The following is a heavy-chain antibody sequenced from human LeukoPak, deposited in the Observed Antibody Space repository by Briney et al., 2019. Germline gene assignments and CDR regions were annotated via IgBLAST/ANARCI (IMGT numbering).Heavy chain of an antibody. D-gene: IGHD6-19*01. Sequence: GGSLRLSCAASGVTFRSYAMGWVRQAPGKGLEWVSAISGSGGSTYYADSVKGRFTISRDNSKNTLYLQMNSLRAEDAAVYYCAKDPEQYWFDPWGQGTLVTVSS. CDR3: AKDPEQYWFDP. CDR1: GVTFRSYA. V-gene: IGHV3-23*01. CDR2: ISGSGGST. J-gene: IGHJ5*02.